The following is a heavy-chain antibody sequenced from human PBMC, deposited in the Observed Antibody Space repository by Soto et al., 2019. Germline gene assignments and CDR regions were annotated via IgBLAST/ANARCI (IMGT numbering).Heavy chain of an antibody. V-gene: IGHV3-23*01. J-gene: IGHJ4*02. Sequence: GGSLRLSCAASGFTFSSYAMSWVRQAPGKGLEWVSAISGSGGSTYYADSVKGRFTISRGNSKNTLYLQMNSLRAEDTAVYYCAKPSRYSYGYSDYWGQGTLVTVSS. CDR3: AKPSRYSYGYSDY. CDR2: ISGSGGST. CDR1: GFTFSSYA. D-gene: IGHD5-18*01.